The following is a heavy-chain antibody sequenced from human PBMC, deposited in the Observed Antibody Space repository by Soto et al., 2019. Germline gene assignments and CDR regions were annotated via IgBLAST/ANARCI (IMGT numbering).Heavy chain of an antibody. D-gene: IGHD3-22*01. Sequence: EVQLVESGGGLVQPGGSLRLSCAASGFTFSSYWMSWVRQAPGKGLEWVANIKQDGSEKYYVDSVKGRFTISRDNAKNSVYLQMNSLRAEDAAVYYCASNDYYDSSGYYPRVFVFWGQGTLVTVSS. J-gene: IGHJ4*02. V-gene: IGHV3-7*05. CDR2: IKQDGSEK. CDR3: ASNDYYDSSGYYPRVFVF. CDR1: GFTFSSYW.